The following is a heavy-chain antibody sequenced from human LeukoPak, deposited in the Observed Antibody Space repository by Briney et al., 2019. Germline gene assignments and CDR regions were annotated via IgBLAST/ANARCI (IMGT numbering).Heavy chain of an antibody. Sequence: PSQTLSLTCTVSGGSISSGDYSWSWIRQPPGKGLEWIGYIYYSGSTNYNPSLKSRVTISVDTSKNQFSLKLSSVTAADTAVYYCARGVSLDYWGQGTLVTVSS. V-gene: IGHV4-30-4*01. D-gene: IGHD6-13*01. CDR3: ARGVSLDY. CDR1: GGSISSGDYS. CDR2: IYYSGST. J-gene: IGHJ4*02.